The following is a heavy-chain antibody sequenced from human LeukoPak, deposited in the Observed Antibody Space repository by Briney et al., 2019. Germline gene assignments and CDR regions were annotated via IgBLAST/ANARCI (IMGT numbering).Heavy chain of an antibody. CDR1: GFTFSSYS. J-gene: IGHJ4*02. Sequence: GGSLRLSCAASGFTFSSYSMNWVRQAPGKGLERVSYISSSSSTIYYADSVKGRFTISRDNSKNTLYLQMNSLRAEDTAVYYCAKSPPTTVTTLLYFDYWGQGTLVTVSS. V-gene: IGHV3-48*01. CDR2: ISSSSSTI. CDR3: AKSPPTTVTTLLYFDY. D-gene: IGHD4-17*01.